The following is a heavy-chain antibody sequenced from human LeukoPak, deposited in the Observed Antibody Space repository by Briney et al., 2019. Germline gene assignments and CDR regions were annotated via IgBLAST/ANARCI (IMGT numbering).Heavy chain of an antibody. CDR1: GYTFTSYG. D-gene: IGHD3-3*01. CDR3: ARMSLLGYDFWSGYYTGFDSLDI. J-gene: IGHJ3*02. V-gene: IGHV1-18*01. Sequence: ASVKVSCKASGYTFTSYGISWVRQAPGQGLGWMGWISAYNGNTNYAQKLQGRVTMTTDTSTSTAYMELRSLRSDDTAVYYCARMSLLGYDFWSGYYTGFDSLDIWGQGTMVTVSS. CDR2: ISAYNGNT.